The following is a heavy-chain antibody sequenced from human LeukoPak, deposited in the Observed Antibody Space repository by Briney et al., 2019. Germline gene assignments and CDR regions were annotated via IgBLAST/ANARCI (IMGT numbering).Heavy chain of an antibody. CDR1: GYTFTGYY. CDR3: ARGLYSGSYSPKGGNWFDP. V-gene: IGHV1-2*02. Sequence: ASVTVSCKASGYTFTGYYMHWVRQAPGQGLEWMGWINPNSGGTNYAQKFQGRVTMTRDTSISTAYMELSRLRSDDTAVYYCARGLYSGSYSPKGGNWFDPWGQGTLVTVSS. J-gene: IGHJ5*02. CDR2: INPNSGGT. D-gene: IGHD1-26*01.